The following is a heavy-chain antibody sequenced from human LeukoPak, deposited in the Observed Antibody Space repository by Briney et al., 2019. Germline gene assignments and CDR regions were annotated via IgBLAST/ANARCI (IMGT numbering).Heavy chain of an antibody. V-gene: IGHV3-30*02. CDR3: AKDLLSTVTTILDY. D-gene: IGHD4-17*01. CDR1: GFTFSSYG. J-gene: IGHJ4*02. CDR2: IRYDGSNK. Sequence: TGGSLRLSCAASGFTFSSYGMHWVRQAPGKGLEWVAFIRYDGSNKYYADSVKGRLTISRDNSKNTLYLQMNSLRAEDTAVYYCAKDLLSTVTTILDYWGQGTLVTVSS.